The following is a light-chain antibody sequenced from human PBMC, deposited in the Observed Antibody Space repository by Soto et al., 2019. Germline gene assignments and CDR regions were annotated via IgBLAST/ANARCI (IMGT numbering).Light chain of an antibody. CDR2: DGS. CDR3: QQMRT. CDR1: QSFSSG. Sequence: DLQMTQSPSTLSASVGDRVTITCRASQSFSSGLAWYQQKPGKAPKLLICDGSDLQSGIPSRFSGSGSGTEFTLSISSLQPDDFATYYCQQMRTFGQGTKVEIK. V-gene: IGKV1-5*01. J-gene: IGKJ1*01.